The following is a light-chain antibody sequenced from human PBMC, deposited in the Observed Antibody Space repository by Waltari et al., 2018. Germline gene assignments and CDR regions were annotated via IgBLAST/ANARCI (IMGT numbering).Light chain of an antibody. J-gene: IGLJ2*01. CDR2: DVS. CDR3: SSYISSSTLEL. Sequence: QSALTQPASVSGSPGQSITLSCTGTSSAVGAYNYVYWYQQHPGKAPKLMIYDVSNRPSGVSNRFSGSKSGNTASLTISGLQAEDEADYYCSSYISSSTLELFGGGTSLTVL. V-gene: IGLV2-14*03. CDR1: SSAVGAYNY.